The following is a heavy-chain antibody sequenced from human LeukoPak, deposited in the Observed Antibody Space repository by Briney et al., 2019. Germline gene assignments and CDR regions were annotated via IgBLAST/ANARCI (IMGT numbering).Heavy chain of an antibody. CDR2: IKQDRSEK. Sequence: AGGSLRLSCAASGFTFTNYWMSWVRQAPGKGLELVANIKQDRSEKYYVDSVKGRFTISRDNAKNSLYLQMNSLRAEDTAVYYCARGVELTGYSDYWGRGTLVTVSS. CDR3: ARGVELTGYSDY. V-gene: IGHV3-7*01. J-gene: IGHJ4*02. CDR1: GFTFTNYW. D-gene: IGHD3-9*01.